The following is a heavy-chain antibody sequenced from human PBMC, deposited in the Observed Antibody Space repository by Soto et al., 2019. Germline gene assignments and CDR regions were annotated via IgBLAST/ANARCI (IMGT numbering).Heavy chain of an antibody. CDR3: ARGSDWFDP. CDR1: GYTFTSNG. V-gene: IGHV1-18*01. CDR2: ISAYNGKT. Sequence: ASVKVSCKTSGYTFTSNGISWVRQAPGQGLERMGWISAYNGKTSYAQKFQRRVTITTDTSTSTAYMDLMSLTSDDTAVYYCARGSDWFDPWGQEPLVTVSS. J-gene: IGHJ5*02.